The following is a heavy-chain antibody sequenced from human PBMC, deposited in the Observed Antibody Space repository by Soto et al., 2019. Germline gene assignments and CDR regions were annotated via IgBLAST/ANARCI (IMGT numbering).Heavy chain of an antibody. CDR2: VYHSGST. CDR3: ARGMTTVTTFDY. J-gene: IGHJ4*02. V-gene: IGHV4-4*02. CDR1: GDSISSTFW. D-gene: IGHD4-17*01. Sequence: SETLSLTCAVSGDSISSTFWWTWVRQPPGKGLEWIGEVYHSGSTRYNPSLKSRVTISVDTSKNQFSLKLTSVTAADTAVYYCARGMTTVTTFDYWGQGTLVTVS.